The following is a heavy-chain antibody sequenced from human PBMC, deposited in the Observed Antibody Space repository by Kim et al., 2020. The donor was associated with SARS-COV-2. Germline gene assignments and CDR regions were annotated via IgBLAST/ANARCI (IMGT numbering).Heavy chain of an antibody. Sequence: ANSVKGRFTISRDNSKYTLFLQMNGLTAEDTATYYCGRYRAGGTSDFDYWGQGTLVTVSS. J-gene: IGHJ4*02. D-gene: IGHD1-26*01. CDR3: GRYRAGGTSDFDY. V-gene: IGHV3-23*01.